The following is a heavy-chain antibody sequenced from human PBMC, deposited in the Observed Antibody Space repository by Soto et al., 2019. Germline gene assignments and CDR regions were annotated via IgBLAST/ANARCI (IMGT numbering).Heavy chain of an antibody. V-gene: IGHV1-69*12. CDR3: ATAGKDYYDSSGYYGSSLHSFDY. CDR1: GGTFSSYA. CDR2: IIPIFGTA. D-gene: IGHD3-22*01. Sequence: QVQLVQSGAEVKKPGSSVKVSCKASGGTFSSYAISWVRQAPGQGLEWMGGIIPIFGTANYAQKFQGRVTINADESTSTAYMELSSLRSEDTAVYYCATAGKDYYDSSGYYGSSLHSFDYWGQGTLVTVSS. J-gene: IGHJ4*02.